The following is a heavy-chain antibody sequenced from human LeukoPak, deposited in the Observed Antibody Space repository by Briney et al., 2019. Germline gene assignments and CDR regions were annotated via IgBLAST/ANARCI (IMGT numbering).Heavy chain of an antibody. CDR3: ARFSATPQYCGGDCYSS. V-gene: IGHV4-61*02. D-gene: IGHD2-21*02. CDR1: GGSISSGSYY. Sequence: SQTLSLTCTVSGGSISSGSYYWSWIRQPAGKGLEWIGRIYTSGSTNYNPSLKRRVTISVDKSKNQFSLKLSSVPAADTAVYYCARFSATPQYCGGDCYSSWGQGTLVTVSS. J-gene: IGHJ4*02. CDR2: IYTSGST.